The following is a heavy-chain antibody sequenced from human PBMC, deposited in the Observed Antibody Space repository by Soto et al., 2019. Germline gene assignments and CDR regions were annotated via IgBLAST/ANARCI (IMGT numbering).Heavy chain of an antibody. J-gene: IGHJ6*03. Sequence: SETLSLTCTVSGGSISSYYWSWIRQPPGKGLEWIGYIYYSGSTNYNPSLKSRVTISVDTSKNQFSLKLSSVTAADTAVYYCARAVEYCSGGSCSQDYYYYYMDVWGKGTTVTVSS. CDR1: GGSISSYY. V-gene: IGHV4-59*01. CDR3: ARAVEYCSGGSCSQDYYYYYMDV. D-gene: IGHD2-15*01. CDR2: IYYSGST.